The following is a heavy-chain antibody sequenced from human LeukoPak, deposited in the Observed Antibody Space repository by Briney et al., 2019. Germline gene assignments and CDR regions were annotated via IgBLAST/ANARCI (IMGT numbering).Heavy chain of an antibody. D-gene: IGHD3-22*01. Sequence: GESLKISCKGSGYSSTSYWIGWVRQMPGKGLEWMGIIYPGDSDTRYSPSFQGQVTISADKSISTAYLQWSSLKASDTAMYYCARQDYYDSSGYRAFDYCGQGTLVTVSS. V-gene: IGHV5-51*01. CDR1: GYSSTSYW. CDR3: ARQDYYDSSGYRAFDY. J-gene: IGHJ4*02. CDR2: IYPGDSDT.